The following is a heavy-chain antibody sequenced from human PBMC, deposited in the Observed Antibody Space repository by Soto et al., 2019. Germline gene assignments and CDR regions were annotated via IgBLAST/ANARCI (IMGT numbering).Heavy chain of an antibody. D-gene: IGHD3-22*01. Sequence: SATLSLTCAVYGGSFCGYYWSWIRQPPGKGLEWIGEINHSGSTNYNPSLKSRVTISVDTSKNQFSLNLRSVTAADTAVYYGARAPLYYYESRGYSRHFDYWGQGTLVTVSS. CDR1: GGSFCGYY. J-gene: IGHJ4*02. CDR2: INHSGST. CDR3: ARAPLYYYESRGYSRHFDY. V-gene: IGHV4-34*01.